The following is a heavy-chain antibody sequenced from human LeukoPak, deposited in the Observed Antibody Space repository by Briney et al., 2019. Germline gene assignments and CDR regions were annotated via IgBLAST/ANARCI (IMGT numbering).Heavy chain of an antibody. CDR1: GFSFGNHA. V-gene: IGHV3-23*01. Sequence: GGSLRLSCAASGFSFGNHAMIWVRQAAGKGLEWVSVVSGSGDTTHYADSVRGRFTAFRDNSKNTLFLLLDSLRAEDTAIYYCAKLKESYFYMDVWGKGTTVTISS. CDR2: VSGSGDTT. D-gene: IGHD3-10*01. CDR3: AKLKESYFYMDV. J-gene: IGHJ6*03.